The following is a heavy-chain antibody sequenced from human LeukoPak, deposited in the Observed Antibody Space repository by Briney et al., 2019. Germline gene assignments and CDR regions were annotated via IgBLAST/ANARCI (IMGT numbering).Heavy chain of an antibody. V-gene: IGHV3-21*01. J-gene: IGHJ4*02. CDR1: GFTFSDYS. D-gene: IGHD6-13*01. CDR2: ISSSSSYI. Sequence: GGSLRLSCAASGFTFSDYSVSWVRQAPGKGLEWVSSISSSSSYIYYADSVKGRFTISRDNAKNSLYLQMNSLRAEDTAVYYCASPFLYSSSRDYWGQGTLVTVSS. CDR3: ASPFLYSSSRDY.